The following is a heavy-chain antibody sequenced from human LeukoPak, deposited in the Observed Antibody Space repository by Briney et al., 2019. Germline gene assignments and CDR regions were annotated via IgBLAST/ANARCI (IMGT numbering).Heavy chain of an antibody. CDR1: GFNFNTYW. Sequence: GGSLRLSCAASGFNFNTYWMAWVRQAPAGKGLERVASISQDGGESYYADSVRGRFTISRDNAKNTLYLQMNSLRAEDTTMYYCTRLQPYFNSWGQGTLVTVSS. CDR3: TRLQPYFNS. D-gene: IGHD2/OR15-2a*01. J-gene: IGHJ1*01. CDR2: ISQDGGES. V-gene: IGHV3-7*01.